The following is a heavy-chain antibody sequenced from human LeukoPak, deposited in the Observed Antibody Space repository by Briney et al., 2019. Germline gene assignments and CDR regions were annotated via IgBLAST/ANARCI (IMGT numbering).Heavy chain of an antibody. V-gene: IGHV4-39*01. Sequence: SETLSLTCTVSGGSISSSSYYWGWIRQPPGKGLEWIGSIYYSGSTYYNPSLKSRVTISVDTSMNQFSLKLSSVTAADTAVYYCARHGAVTGIEFDYWGQGTLVTVSS. CDR3: ARHGAVTGIEFDY. J-gene: IGHJ4*02. D-gene: IGHD6-19*01. CDR2: IYYSGST. CDR1: GGSISSSSYY.